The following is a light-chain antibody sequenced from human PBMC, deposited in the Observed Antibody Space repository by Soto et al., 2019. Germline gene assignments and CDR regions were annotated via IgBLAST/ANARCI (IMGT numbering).Light chain of an antibody. CDR3: HQRNQ. CDR1: QSLSSQ. CDR2: DAS. Sequence: EIVLTQSPATLSLSPGERATLSCRASQSLSSQLAWYQQKPGQAPRLLIHDASNRATGIPARFSGSGSATDFTLTISSLEPEDFAMYYCHQRNQFGQGTRMEIK. J-gene: IGKJ5*01. V-gene: IGKV3-11*01.